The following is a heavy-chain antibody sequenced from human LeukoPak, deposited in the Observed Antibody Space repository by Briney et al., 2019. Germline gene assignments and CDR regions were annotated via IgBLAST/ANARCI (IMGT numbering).Heavy chain of an antibody. CDR3: ARGEEATVTSPFPLPWAFDP. J-gene: IGHJ5*02. V-gene: IGHV4-39*07. CDR2: IYYSGST. Sequence: PSETLSLTCTVSGGSISSSSYYWGWIRQPPGKGLEWIGSIYYSGSTYYNPSLKSRVTISVDTSKNQLSLKLSSVTAADTAVYYCARGEEATVTSPFPLPWAFDPWGQGTLVTVSS. CDR1: GGSISSSSYY. D-gene: IGHD4-11*01.